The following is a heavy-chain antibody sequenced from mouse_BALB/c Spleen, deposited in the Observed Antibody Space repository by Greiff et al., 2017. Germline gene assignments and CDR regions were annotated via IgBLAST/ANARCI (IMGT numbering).Heavy chain of an antibody. CDR2: INPGSGGT. Sequence: VQLHQSGAELVRPGTSVKVSCKASGYAFTNYLIEWVKQRPGQGLEWIGVINPGSGGTNYNEKFKGKATLTADKSSSTAYMQLSSLTSDDSAVYFCARGVGKEFAYWGQGTLVTVSA. CDR1: GYAFTNYL. V-gene: IGHV1-54*01. J-gene: IGHJ3*01. D-gene: IGHD1-1*02. CDR3: ARGVGKEFAY.